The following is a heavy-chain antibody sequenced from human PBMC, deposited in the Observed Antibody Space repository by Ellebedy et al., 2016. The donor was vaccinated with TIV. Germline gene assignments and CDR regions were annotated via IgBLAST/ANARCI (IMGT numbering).Heavy chain of an antibody. D-gene: IGHD5/OR15-5a*01. CDR2: IFWHGNT. CDR3: GLRHPYNNVWFPGGYVEL. V-gene: IGHV2-5*01. Sequence: SGPTLVKPTQTVTLTCSFSGFSFSRSGTGLGWFRQPPGQALEWLALIFWHGNTRYSPHLQNRISVTKDPSKDQVVLTLTNVDPADTATYYCGLRHPYNNVWFPGGYVELWGPGTLVTVSS. CDR1: GFSFSRSGTG. J-gene: IGHJ2*01.